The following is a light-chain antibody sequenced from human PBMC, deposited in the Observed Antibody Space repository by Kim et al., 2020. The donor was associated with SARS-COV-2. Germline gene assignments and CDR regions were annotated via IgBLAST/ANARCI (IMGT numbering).Light chain of an antibody. CDR1: ALPKQY. CDR3: QSTDSSGTYWV. CDR2: KDN. V-gene: IGLV3-25*03. Sequence: QGQTARITCSGDALPKQYAYWYQQKPGQAPVLVIYKDNERPSGIPERFSGSSSGTTVTLTISGVQAEDEADYYCQSTDSSGTYWVFGGGTQLTVL. J-gene: IGLJ3*02.